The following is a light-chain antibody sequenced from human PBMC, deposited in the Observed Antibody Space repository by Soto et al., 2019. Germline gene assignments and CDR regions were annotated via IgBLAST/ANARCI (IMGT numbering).Light chain of an antibody. Sequence: DIQMTQSPSTLSASEGDRVTITCRASQSISSWLAWYQQKPGKAPKLLIYDASSLESGVPSRFSGSGSGTEFTLTISSLQPDDFATYYCQWGTFGQGTKVDSK. CDR3: QWGT. J-gene: IGKJ1*01. V-gene: IGKV1-5*01. CDR1: QSISSW. CDR2: DAS.